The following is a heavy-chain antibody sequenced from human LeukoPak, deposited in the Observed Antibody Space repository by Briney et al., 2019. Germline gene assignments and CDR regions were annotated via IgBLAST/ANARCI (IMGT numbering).Heavy chain of an antibody. Sequence: SQTLSLTCTVSGGSISSGSYYWGWVRQPPGKRLEWIGSIYYSGSTYYNPSLKSRVTISVDTCKNQFSLKLSSVPAADTAVYYCARKIPRMFGYWGQGTLVTVSS. V-gene: IGHV4-39*07. J-gene: IGHJ4*02. D-gene: IGHD3-10*02. CDR1: GGSISSGSYY. CDR3: ARKIPRMFGY. CDR2: IYYSGST.